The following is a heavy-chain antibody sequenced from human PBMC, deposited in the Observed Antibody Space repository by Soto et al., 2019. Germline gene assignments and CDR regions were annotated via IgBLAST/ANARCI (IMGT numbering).Heavy chain of an antibody. CDR1: GFTFSDSS. CDR2: ISSGTSYT. CDR3: AKSVVSSTRFDP. Sequence: QVQLVESGGGLVWPGGSLRLSCAASGFTFSDSSMNWVRQAPGKGLEWVSYISSGTSYTNYADSVKGRFTISRDNAKNSLFLHINRLRAEDTAVYYCAKSVVSSTRFDPWGQGTLGTVSS. J-gene: IGHJ5*02. V-gene: IGHV3-11*06. D-gene: IGHD6-13*01.